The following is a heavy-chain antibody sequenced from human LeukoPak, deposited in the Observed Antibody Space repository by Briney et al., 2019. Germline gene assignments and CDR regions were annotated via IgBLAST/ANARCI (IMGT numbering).Heavy chain of an antibody. CDR2: TNSDGSST. CDR3: ARDSGYEVFDY. V-gene: IGHV3-74*01. Sequence: GGSLRLSCAVSGFTFSGHWMFWVRQAPGKGLVWVSSTNSDGSSTGYTDSVKGRFTVSRDNAKNTLYLQMNSLRAEDTAVYYCARDSGYEVFDYWGQGTLVTVSS. CDR1: GFTFSGHW. J-gene: IGHJ4*02. D-gene: IGHD5-12*01.